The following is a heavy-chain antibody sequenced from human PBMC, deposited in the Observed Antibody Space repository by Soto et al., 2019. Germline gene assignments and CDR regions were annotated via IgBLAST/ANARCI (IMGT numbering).Heavy chain of an antibody. J-gene: IGHJ6*02. Sequence: QVQLQESGPGLVRPSETLSLTCTVSGGSISRYHWSWIRQPPGKGLEWIGYIYYSGSTNYNPSLKSRVTMSVDTSKNHFSLKLRSATAADTAVYYCARDNYESSGYYPTLYYGMDVWGQGTTVTVSS. CDR1: GGSISRYH. CDR3: ARDNYESSGYYPTLYYGMDV. D-gene: IGHD3-22*01. CDR2: IYYSGST. V-gene: IGHV4-59*01.